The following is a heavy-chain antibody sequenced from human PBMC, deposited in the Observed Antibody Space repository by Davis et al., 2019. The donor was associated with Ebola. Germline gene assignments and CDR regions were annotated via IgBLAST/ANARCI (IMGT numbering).Heavy chain of an antibody. J-gene: IGHJ3*02. CDR2: ISSDGNNE. CDR1: GFTFSRDG. V-gene: IGHV3-30*03. Sequence: PGGSLRLSCEASGFTFSRDGMHWVRQAPGKGLEWVATISSDGNNEHYADSVKGRFTISRDNSKNTLYLQMNSLRAEDTAIYYCARGAYGDYIVKAFDIWGQGTKVTVSS. CDR3: ARGAYGDYIVKAFDI. D-gene: IGHD4-17*01.